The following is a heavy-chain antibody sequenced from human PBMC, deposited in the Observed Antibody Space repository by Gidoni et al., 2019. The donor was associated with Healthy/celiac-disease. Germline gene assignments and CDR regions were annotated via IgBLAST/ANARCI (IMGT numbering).Heavy chain of an antibody. V-gene: IGHV3-21*01. CDR3: AKYSSGWKAFDY. J-gene: IGHJ4*02. CDR2: ISSTSSYI. D-gene: IGHD6-19*01. CDR1: GFTFRSYN. Sequence: EVQLVESGGGLVQPGWSLRLPCAASGFTFRSYNMNGVRQGPGKGLEGVSSISSTSSYINYTDSVKGRFTNSRDNAKNSLYLQVNSLRAEGTAMYYCAKYSSGWKAFDYWGLGTLVTVSS.